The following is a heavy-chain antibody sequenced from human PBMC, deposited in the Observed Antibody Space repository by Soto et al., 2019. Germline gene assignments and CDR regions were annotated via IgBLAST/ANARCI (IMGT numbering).Heavy chain of an antibody. Sequence: SLNRAISNSDIVSGYYWGWIGQPTGKGLEWIGSIYHSGSTYYNPSLKSRVTISVDTSKNQFSLKLSSVTAADTAVYYCARDRITMVRGVIIGYYYCMHVWGQG. J-gene: IGHJ6*02. CDR1: NSDIVSGYY. CDR3: ARDRITMVRGVIIGYYYCMHV. V-gene: IGHV4-38-2*02. D-gene: IGHD3-10*01. CDR2: IYHSGST.